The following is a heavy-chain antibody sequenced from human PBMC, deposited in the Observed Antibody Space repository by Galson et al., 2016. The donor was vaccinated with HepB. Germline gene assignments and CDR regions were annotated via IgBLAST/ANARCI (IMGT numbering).Heavy chain of an antibody. CDR1: GGSVNSGSHY. V-gene: IGHV4-61*01. CDR3: ARIKRPASGDYAFDS. J-gene: IGHJ4*02. Sequence: TLSLTCTVSGGSVNSGSHYWSWIRQPPGKTLDWIGYVYHSGTTNYNPSLKSRLTVSVDTSKNQFSLTLTSVTAADTAVYFCARIKRPASGDYAFDSWGQGTLVTVSS. D-gene: IGHD4-17*01. CDR2: VYHSGTT.